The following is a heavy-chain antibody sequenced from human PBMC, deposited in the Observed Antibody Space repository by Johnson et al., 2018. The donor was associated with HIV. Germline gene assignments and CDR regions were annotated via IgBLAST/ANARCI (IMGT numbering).Heavy chain of an antibody. CDR1: GFTVSSNY. Sequence: VQLVESVGGLVQPGGSLRLSCAASGFTVSSNYMSWVRQAPGKGLEWVSVIYSGGSTYYADSVKGRFPISRDNSKNTLYLQMNSLRAEDTAVYYCARERIGYSSSGDVFDIWGQGTMVTVSS. D-gene: IGHD6-13*01. J-gene: IGHJ3*02. V-gene: IGHV3-66*02. CDR2: IYSGGST. CDR3: ARERIGYSSSGDVFDI.